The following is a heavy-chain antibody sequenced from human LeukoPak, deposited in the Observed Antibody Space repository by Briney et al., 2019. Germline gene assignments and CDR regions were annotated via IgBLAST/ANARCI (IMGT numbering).Heavy chain of an antibody. Sequence: SETTSLTCDVSGGSISTTNWWTWVRQPPGGGLEWIGEVHLNGRTHYSPSLESRVTMSVDMSENHISLQLTSVTAADTAVYYCARHNYDSSGYWINDYWGQGTLVTVSS. J-gene: IGHJ4*02. CDR1: GGSISTTNW. D-gene: IGHD3-22*01. CDR3: ARHNYDSSGYWINDY. CDR2: VHLNGRT. V-gene: IGHV4-4*02.